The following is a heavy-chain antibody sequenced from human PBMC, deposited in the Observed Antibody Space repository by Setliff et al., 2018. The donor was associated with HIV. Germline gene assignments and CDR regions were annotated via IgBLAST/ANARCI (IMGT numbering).Heavy chain of an antibody. Sequence: PSETLSLTCAVSGYSISDGYYWGWIQQPPGKGPEWIGSIHHSGSAHFNPSLKSRVAMSVDTSENQFSLTLSSVTAADTAMYYCARHTPNGAVGDFDFWGQGTLVTVSS. CDR2: IHHSGSA. V-gene: IGHV4-38-2*01. CDR1: GYSISDGYY. D-gene: IGHD2-2*02. J-gene: IGHJ4*02. CDR3: ARHTPNGAVGDFDF.